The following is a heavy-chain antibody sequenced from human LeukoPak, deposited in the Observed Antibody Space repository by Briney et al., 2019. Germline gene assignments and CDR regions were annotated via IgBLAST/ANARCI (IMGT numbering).Heavy chain of an antibody. D-gene: IGHD5-24*01. CDR1: GGTFSSYA. CDR2: IIPIFGTA. Sequence: VASVKVSCKASGGTFSSYAISWVRQAPGQGLEWMGGIIPIFGTANYAQKFQGRVTITADESTSTAYMELSSLRSEDTAVYYCAVIEMATTEPHYWGQGTLVTVSS. V-gene: IGHV1-69*13. J-gene: IGHJ4*02. CDR3: AVIEMATTEPHY.